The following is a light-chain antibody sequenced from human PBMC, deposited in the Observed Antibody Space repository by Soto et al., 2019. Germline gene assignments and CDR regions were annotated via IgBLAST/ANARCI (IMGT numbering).Light chain of an antibody. CDR2: DAS. Sequence: ETVLTQSPATLSLSPGERATLSCRASQSVSSYLAWYQQKPGQAPRLLIYDASNRATGIPARFSGSGSGTDFTLTISSLGPEDFAVYYCQQRSNWPPVTFGQGTRLEIK. J-gene: IGKJ5*01. CDR1: QSVSSY. V-gene: IGKV3-11*01. CDR3: QQRSNWPPVT.